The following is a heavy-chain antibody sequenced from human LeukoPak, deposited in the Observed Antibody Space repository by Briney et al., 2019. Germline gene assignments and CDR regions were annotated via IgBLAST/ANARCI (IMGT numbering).Heavy chain of an antibody. CDR1: GFSLDDYA. Sequence: GGSLRLSCAAPGFSLDDYAIHWVRQAPGKGLEWVSLISGDGGSTFYADSVKGRFTISRDNSKNSLYLQMSSLRSEDTALYYCARESDSSGWYDSWGQGTLVTVSS. CDR2: ISGDGGST. V-gene: IGHV3-43*02. D-gene: IGHD3-22*01. CDR3: ARESDSSGWYDS. J-gene: IGHJ5*01.